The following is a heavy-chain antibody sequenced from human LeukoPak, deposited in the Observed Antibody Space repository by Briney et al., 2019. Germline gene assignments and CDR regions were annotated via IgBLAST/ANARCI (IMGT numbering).Heavy chain of an antibody. CDR1: GGSFNGYS. CDR3: ARGPLAFLRVAGIFS. J-gene: IGHJ5*02. CDR2: IIHSGGT. V-gene: IGHV4-34*01. D-gene: IGHD6-19*01. Sequence: SETLSLTCAVSGGSFNGYSYTWIRQPPGKGLEWIGEIIHSGGTSYNPSLKSRHTISVDTSRKQFSLKLTSVTAADTALYFCARGPLAFLRVAGIFSWGRGTQVTVSS.